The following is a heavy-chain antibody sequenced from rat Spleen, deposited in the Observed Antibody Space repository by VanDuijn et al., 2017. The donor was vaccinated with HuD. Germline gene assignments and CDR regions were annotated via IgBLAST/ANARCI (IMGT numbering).Heavy chain of an antibody. D-gene: IGHD1-9*01. CDR3: AKPHTIGITGFDY. V-gene: IGHV5S13*01. J-gene: IGHJ2*01. CDR1: GFTFSNFD. CDR2: ISTGGGLT. Sequence: EVQLVESGGGLVQPGRSLKLSCAASGFTFSNFDMAWVRQAPTKGLEWVASISTGGGLTFYRDSVKGRFTISRDDAKNTLYLQMDSLRSEDTATYYCAKPHTIGITGFDYWGQGVMVTVSS.